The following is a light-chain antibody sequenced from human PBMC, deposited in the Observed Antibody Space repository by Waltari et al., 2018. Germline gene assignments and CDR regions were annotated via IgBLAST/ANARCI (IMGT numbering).Light chain of an antibody. CDR1: NIGSKS. V-gene: IGLV3-21*04. CDR3: QVWDDSTAQGV. J-gene: IGLJ3*02. Sequence: SDVLTQTPSVSVAPGTTATITCGRQNIGSKSVYWYQQKAGQAPVLVIYYNDDRPSGIPARFTGSNSGNAATLTIRRVEAGDEADYYCQVWDDSTAQGVFGGGTTLTVL. CDR2: YND.